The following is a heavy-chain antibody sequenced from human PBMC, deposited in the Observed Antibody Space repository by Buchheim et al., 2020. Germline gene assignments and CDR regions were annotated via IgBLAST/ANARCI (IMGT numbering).Heavy chain of an antibody. CDR1: GGSISSSSYY. V-gene: IGHV4-39*01. Sequence: QLQLQESGPGLVKPSETLSLTCTVSGGSISSSSYYWGWIRQPPGKGLEWIGSIYYSGSTYYNPSLKSRVTISVDTSKNQFSLKLSSVTAADTAVYYCARQGPQYSSSWYYFDYWGQGTL. D-gene: IGHD6-13*01. J-gene: IGHJ4*02. CDR3: ARQGPQYSSSWYYFDY. CDR2: IYYSGST.